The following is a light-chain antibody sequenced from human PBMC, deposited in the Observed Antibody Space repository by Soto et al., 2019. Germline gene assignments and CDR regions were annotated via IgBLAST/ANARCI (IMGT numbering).Light chain of an antibody. J-gene: IGKJ4*01. CDR3: HQHAESPLT. Sequence: EIVLTQSPGTLSLSPGERATLSCRASQSVGNNYLAWYQQKPGQAPRLLTYTASIRATGIPDRFSGSGSGTDFTLTISRLEPEDFAVYYCHQHAESPLTFGGGTKVDIK. V-gene: IGKV3-20*01. CDR1: QSVGNNY. CDR2: TAS.